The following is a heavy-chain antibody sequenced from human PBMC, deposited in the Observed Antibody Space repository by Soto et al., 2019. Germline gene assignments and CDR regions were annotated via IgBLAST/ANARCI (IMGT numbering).Heavy chain of an antibody. CDR2: IWHDGSNE. CDR3: ARDDVSMVTTFLDY. Sequence: GGSLRLSCAASGFPFNNYAMHWVRQAPGKGLEWVAVIWHDGSNEHYADSVKGRFRIARDKSNNTLYLQMNSLRGEDTALYYCARDDVSMVTTFLDYWGLGTLVTVSS. J-gene: IGHJ4*02. CDR1: GFPFNNYA. V-gene: IGHV3-33*01. D-gene: IGHD2-21*02.